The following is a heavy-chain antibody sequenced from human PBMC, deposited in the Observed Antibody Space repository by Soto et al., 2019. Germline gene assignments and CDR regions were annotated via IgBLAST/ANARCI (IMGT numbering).Heavy chain of an antibody. CDR3: ARVAQTGGPGWDS. D-gene: IGHD3-16*01. V-gene: IGHV5-51*01. Sequence: XESLRVSWKCSGYRFSSYGSALVRQMPGRGLEWMGSIYPGDSDTTYNPSFEGHVTISADKFIDTAFLEWSSLKASDTATYYCARVAQTGGPGWDSCGQRTLVTVSS. CDR1: GYRFSSYG. J-gene: IGHJ4*02. CDR2: IYPGDSDT.